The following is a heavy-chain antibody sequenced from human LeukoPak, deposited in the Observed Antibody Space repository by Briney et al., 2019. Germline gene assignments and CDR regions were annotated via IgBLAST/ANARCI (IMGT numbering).Heavy chain of an antibody. Sequence: GGSLRLSCAASGFTFSSYSMNWVRQAPGKGLEWVSYISSSSSTIYYADSVKGRFTISRDNAKNSLYLQMNSLRAEDTAVYYCAREGGYSYGWAYFDYWGQGTLVTVSS. V-gene: IGHV3-48*04. CDR3: AREGGYSYGWAYFDY. CDR2: ISSSSSTI. J-gene: IGHJ4*02. D-gene: IGHD5-18*01. CDR1: GFTFSSYS.